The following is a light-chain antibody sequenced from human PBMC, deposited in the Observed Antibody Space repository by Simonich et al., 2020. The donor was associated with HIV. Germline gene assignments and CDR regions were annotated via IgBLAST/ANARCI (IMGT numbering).Light chain of an antibody. V-gene: IGLV2-23*01. Sequence: QSALTQPTSVSGSPGQAITISCTGTSSDVGNYNLVSWYQQHAGKAPKVMIYEGSKRPSGVSNRFSGSKSGNTASLTISGLQAEDEADYYCCSYARSTTWLFGGGTKLTVL. J-gene: IGLJ3*02. CDR2: EGS. CDR3: CSYARSTTWL. CDR1: SSDVGNYNL.